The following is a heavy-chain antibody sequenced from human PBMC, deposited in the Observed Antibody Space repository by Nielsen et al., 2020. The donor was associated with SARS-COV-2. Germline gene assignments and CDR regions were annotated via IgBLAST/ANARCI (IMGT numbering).Heavy chain of an antibody. V-gene: IGHV4-31*03. D-gene: IGHD5-12*01. Sequence: SGTLSLICTVSGASISSGGYFWSWIRQHPGKGLEWIGYIYFTGRTSYNPSLKSRVAMSVDTSKNQFSLDLKSVTAADTAVYYCAREASGYDHYKYGMDVWGLGATVTVSS. CDR3: AREASGYDHYKYGMDV. J-gene: IGHJ6*02. CDR2: IYFTGRT. CDR1: GASISSGGYF.